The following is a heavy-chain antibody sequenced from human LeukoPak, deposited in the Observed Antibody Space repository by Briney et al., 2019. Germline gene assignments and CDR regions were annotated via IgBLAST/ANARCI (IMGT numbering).Heavy chain of an antibody. D-gene: IGHD1-1*01. CDR1: GFTFRSCS. V-gene: IGHV3-48*01. Sequence: PGGSLRLSCAASGFTFRSCSMNWVRQAPGKGLEWVSYISSSSSTIYYADSVKGRFTITRDNANNPLYLQMNSLTAEDTAVYYCARDPCGTAWGQGTLVTVSS. CDR3: ARDPCGTA. J-gene: IGHJ5*02. CDR2: ISSSSSTI.